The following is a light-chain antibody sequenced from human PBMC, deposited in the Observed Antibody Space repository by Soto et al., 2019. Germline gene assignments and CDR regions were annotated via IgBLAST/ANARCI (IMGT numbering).Light chain of an antibody. J-gene: IGKJ1*01. CDR3: QQYGSSLPWT. CDR1: QSVSSSY. Sequence: EIVLTQSPGTLSLSPGERATLSCRASQSVSSSYLAWYQQKPGQAPRLLIYGASSRATGIPDRFGGSGSGTDFTLTISRLEPEDFAVYYCQQYGSSLPWTFGQGTKV. CDR2: GAS. V-gene: IGKV3-20*01.